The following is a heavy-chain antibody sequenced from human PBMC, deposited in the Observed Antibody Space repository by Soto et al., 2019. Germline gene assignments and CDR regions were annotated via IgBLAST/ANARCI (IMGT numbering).Heavy chain of an antibody. D-gene: IGHD6-19*01. CDR1: GFTFSDHY. CDR2: ISGSGTTI. J-gene: IGHJ4*02. V-gene: IGHV3-11*01. Sequence: PGGSLRLSCEGSGFTFSDHYMTWIRQAPGKGLEWVSFISGSGTTIQYTDSVKGRFAISRDNAESSLFLQMNSLRAEDTAVYYCARGHISGWRNFDHWGQGIAVTVSA. CDR3: ARGHISGWRNFDH.